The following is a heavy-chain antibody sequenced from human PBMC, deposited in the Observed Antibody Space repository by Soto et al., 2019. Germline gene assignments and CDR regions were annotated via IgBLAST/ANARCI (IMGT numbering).Heavy chain of an antibody. V-gene: IGHV3-23*01. CDR2: ISGSGGST. Sequence: GSLRLSCAASGFTFSSYGMSWVRQAPGKGLEWVSAISGSGGSTYYADSVKGRFTISRDNSKNTLYLQMNSLRAEDTAVYYCAKDVGYCSGGSCHSPPKGFDYWGQGT. CDR1: GFTFSSYG. J-gene: IGHJ4*02. CDR3: AKDVGYCSGGSCHSPPKGFDY. D-gene: IGHD2-15*01.